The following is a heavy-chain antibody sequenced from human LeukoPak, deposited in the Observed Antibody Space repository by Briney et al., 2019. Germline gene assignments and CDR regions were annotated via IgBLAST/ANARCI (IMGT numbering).Heavy chain of an antibody. CDR3: ARQSVVVAATSVDY. J-gene: IGHJ4*02. V-gene: IGHV4-34*01. Sequence: SETLSLTCTVSGGSFSGYYWSWIRQPPGKGLEWIGEINHSGSTNYNPSLKSRVTISVDTSKNQFSLKLSSVTAADTAVYYCARQSVVVAATSVDYWGQGTLVTVSS. CDR2: INHSGST. CDR1: GGSFSGYY. D-gene: IGHD2-15*01.